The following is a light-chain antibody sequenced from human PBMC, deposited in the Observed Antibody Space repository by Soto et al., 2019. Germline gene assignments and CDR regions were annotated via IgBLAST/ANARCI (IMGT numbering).Light chain of an antibody. J-gene: IGKJ1*01. V-gene: IGKV1-39*01. CDR3: QQSYSAYRT. CDR1: QSISVY. Sequence: DIQMTQSPSSLSASVGDRVNITCRASQSISVYLNWYQQKPGKAPKLLIYAASSLQSGVPSTFSGSGSGTDFTLTISSLQPEDYATYHCQQSYSAYRTFGQGTKVEIK. CDR2: AAS.